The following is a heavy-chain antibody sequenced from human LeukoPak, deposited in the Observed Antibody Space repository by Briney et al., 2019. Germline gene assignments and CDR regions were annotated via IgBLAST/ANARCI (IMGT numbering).Heavy chain of an antibody. J-gene: IGHJ4*02. CDR2: INHSGST. Sequence: SETLSLTCAVYGGSFRGYYWSWIRHPPGKGLEWIGEINHSGSTNYNPSLKSRVTISVDTSKNQFSLKLSSVTAADTAVYYCARGWNRMVRGVIGYWGQGTLVTVSS. CDR3: ARGWNRMVRGVIGY. CDR1: GGSFRGYY. V-gene: IGHV4-34*01. D-gene: IGHD3-10*01.